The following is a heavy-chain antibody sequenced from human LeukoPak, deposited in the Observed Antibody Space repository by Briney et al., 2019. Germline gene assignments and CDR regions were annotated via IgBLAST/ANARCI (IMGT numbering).Heavy chain of an antibody. Sequence: GGSLRLSCAASGFTFSKFPMGWVRQAPGRGLEWVSAISASGDVTFYADSLRGRFTISRDNSKSTLYLQMNGLRAEDTAIFYCAKSLFTSATGTGRAFHIWGQGTMVTVSS. CDR3: AKSLFTSATGTGRAFHI. V-gene: IGHV3-23*01. CDR1: GFTFSKFP. D-gene: IGHD1-1*01. CDR2: ISASGDVT. J-gene: IGHJ3*02.